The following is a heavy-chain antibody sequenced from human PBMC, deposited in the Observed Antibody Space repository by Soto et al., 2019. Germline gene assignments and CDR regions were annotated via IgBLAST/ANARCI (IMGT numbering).Heavy chain of an antibody. J-gene: IGHJ6*02. CDR2: IYYSGST. D-gene: IGHD4-17*01. Sequence: QVRLEESGPGLVKPSETLSLICSVSGGSVNNANYFWNWIRHHPENGLEWIGYIYYSGSTRYNPAFKTRATLSIDTSKNQFSLRLNSVTVADTAVYFCARDADYGGSRGGMDVWGRVTTVNVSS. CDR3: ARDADYGGSRGGMDV. V-gene: IGHV4-31*03. CDR1: GGSVNNANYF.